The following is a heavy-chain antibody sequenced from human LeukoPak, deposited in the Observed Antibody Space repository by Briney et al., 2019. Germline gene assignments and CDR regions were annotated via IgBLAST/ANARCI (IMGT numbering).Heavy chain of an antibody. V-gene: IGHV3-23*01. CDR1: GFTFSIYA. D-gene: IGHD1-26*01. CDR2: ISGGGGST. Sequence: GGSLRPSCAASGFTFSIYAMSWVRQAPGKGLEWVSAISGGGGSTYYADSVKGRFTISRDNSKNTLYLQMNSLRAEDTAVYYCAKTLYSGTTPGAFDIWGQGTMVTVSS. J-gene: IGHJ3*02. CDR3: AKTLYSGTTPGAFDI.